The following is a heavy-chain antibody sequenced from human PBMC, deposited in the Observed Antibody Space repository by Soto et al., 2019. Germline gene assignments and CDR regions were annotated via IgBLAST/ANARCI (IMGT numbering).Heavy chain of an antibody. J-gene: IGHJ6*02. CDR3: AKVVLQATQPRFCFYGTDX. Sequence: PEGSLRLSSVASGFNFADYAMHWVRQALGEGPEWVSGISWDGGRIVYADSVKGRFTISIDNAKKSLFLQMNSLRPEDSALYYCAKVVLQATQPRFCFYGTDXLGQGTTVPAS. D-gene: IGHD1-26*01. CDR2: ISWDGGRI. CDR1: GFNFADYA. V-gene: IGHV3-9*01.